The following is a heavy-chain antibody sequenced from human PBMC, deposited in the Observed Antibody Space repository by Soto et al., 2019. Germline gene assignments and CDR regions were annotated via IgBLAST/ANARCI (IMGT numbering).Heavy chain of an antibody. CDR3: TTGRDDLLY. CDR2: IKSITDGGTT. D-gene: IGHD1-26*01. V-gene: IGHV3-15*07. CDR1: GFTFDKVW. Sequence: EVQLVESGGGLVKPGGSLRLSCAVSGFTFDKVWMNWVRQAPGKGLEWVGRIKSITDGGTTDYAAPVKCRFTISRDDSKNMLYLQMNSLKTEDTGMYFCTTGRDDLLYWGQGTLVTVSS. J-gene: IGHJ4*02.